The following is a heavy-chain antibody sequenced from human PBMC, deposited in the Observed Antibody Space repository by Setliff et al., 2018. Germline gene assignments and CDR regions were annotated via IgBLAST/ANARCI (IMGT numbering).Heavy chain of an antibody. CDR1: GGSISSSSYY. Sequence: LSLTCTVSGGSISSSSYYWGWIRQPPGKGLEWIGSIYYRGSTYYNPSLKSRVTISIDTSKNQFSLKLSSVTAADTAVYYCARDLYDYVWGTYRYHDAFDIWGQGTMVTVS. D-gene: IGHD3-16*02. V-gene: IGHV4-39*07. CDR2: IYYRGST. CDR3: ARDLYDYVWGTYRYHDAFDI. J-gene: IGHJ3*02.